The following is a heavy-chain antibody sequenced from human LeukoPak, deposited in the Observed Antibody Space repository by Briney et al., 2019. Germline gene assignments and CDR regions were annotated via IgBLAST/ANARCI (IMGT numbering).Heavy chain of an antibody. CDR1: GFTFSNYW. V-gene: IGHV3-7*01. D-gene: IGHD2-21*01. CDR3: ARVFIVGSRSVFDF. CDR2: IKQDGSEK. J-gene: IGHJ4*02. Sequence: GASLRLSCAASGFTFSNYWMSWVRLAPGKGLEWVANIKQDGSEKYYVDSVEGRFTISRDNAKNLLSLQMNSLRAEDTAVYHCARVFIVGSRSVFDFWGQGTLVTVSS.